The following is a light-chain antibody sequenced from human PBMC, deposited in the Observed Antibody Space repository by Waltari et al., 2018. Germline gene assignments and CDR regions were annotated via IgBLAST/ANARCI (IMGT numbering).Light chain of an antibody. Sequence: EVVLTQSPATLSLSPGERATLSCRARQSVSNYLAWYQQKPGQAPRLLIYDASNRATGIPARFSGSGSGTDFALSISSLEPEDSAVYFCQQRSRLITFGQGTRLEIK. CDR2: DAS. CDR1: QSVSNY. J-gene: IGKJ5*01. V-gene: IGKV3-11*01. CDR3: QQRSRLIT.